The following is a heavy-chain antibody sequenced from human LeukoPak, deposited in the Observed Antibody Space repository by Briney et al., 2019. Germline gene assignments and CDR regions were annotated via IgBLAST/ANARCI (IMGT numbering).Heavy chain of an antibody. V-gene: IGHV4-4*07. CDR3: ARQYYYDSGGFSTYFDY. CDR1: GGSVSSHF. D-gene: IGHD3-22*01. J-gene: IGHJ4*02. Sequence: SETLSFTCTVSGGSVSSHFWSWIRQPAGKGLEWIGRIYTSGSTNYNPSLKSRVTMSVDTSKNQFSLKLSSVTAADTAVYYCARQYYYDSGGFSTYFDYWGQGTLVTVSS. CDR2: IYTSGST.